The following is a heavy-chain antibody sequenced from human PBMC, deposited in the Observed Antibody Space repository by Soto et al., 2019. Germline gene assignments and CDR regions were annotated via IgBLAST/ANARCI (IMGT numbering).Heavy chain of an antibody. D-gene: IGHD2-2*01. CDR1: QFTFSTYS. Sequence: GGSLRLSCAASQFTFSTYSMHWVRQAPGKGLEWVSSITSGSGYISYADSVKGRFTISRDDAKSSLYLQMNSLGAEDTAVYFCVRVRRGYCTSTSCHQSGFGPWGQGTLVTVSS. V-gene: IGHV3-21*01. CDR2: ITSGSGYI. CDR3: VRVRRGYCTSTSCHQSGFGP. J-gene: IGHJ5*02.